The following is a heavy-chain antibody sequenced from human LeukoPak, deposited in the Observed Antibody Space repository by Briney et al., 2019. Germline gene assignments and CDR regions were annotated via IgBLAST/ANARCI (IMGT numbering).Heavy chain of an antibody. CDR3: AKAWELLERLAYFQH. D-gene: IGHD1-26*01. Sequence: GGSLRLSCAASGFTFSSYEMNWVRQAPGKGLEWVSYISSSGSTIYYADSVKGRFTISRDNAKNSLYLQMNSLRAEDTAVYYCAKAWELLERLAYFQHWGQGTLVTVSS. CDR1: GFTFSSYE. CDR2: ISSSGSTI. V-gene: IGHV3-48*03. J-gene: IGHJ1*01.